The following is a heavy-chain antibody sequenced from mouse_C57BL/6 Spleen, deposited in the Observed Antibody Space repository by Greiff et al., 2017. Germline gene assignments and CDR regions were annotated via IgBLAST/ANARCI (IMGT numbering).Heavy chain of an antibody. J-gene: IGHJ1*03. CDR3: ARHEDGYWYFDV. CDR2: ISSGGSST. Sequence: EVNVVESGGDLVKPGGSLKLSCAASGFTFSSYGMSWVRQTPDKRLEWVATISSGGSSTYYPDSVKGRFTISRDNAKNTLYLQMSSLKSEDTAMYYCARHEDGYWYFDVWGTGTTVTVSS. V-gene: IGHV5-6*01. D-gene: IGHD2-3*01. CDR1: GFTFSSYG.